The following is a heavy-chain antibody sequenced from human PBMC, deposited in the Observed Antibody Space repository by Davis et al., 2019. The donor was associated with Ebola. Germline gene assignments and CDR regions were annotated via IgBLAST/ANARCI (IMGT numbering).Heavy chain of an antibody. Sequence: PGGSLRLSCAASGFTFSSYAMHWVRQAPGKGLEYVSAISSNGGSTYYANSVKGRFTISRDNSKNTLYLQMNSLRAEDTAVYYCARDVGDYYYDSSGYPDYWGQGTLVTVSS. J-gene: IGHJ4*02. CDR1: GFTFSSYA. V-gene: IGHV3-64*01. CDR3: ARDVGDYYYDSSGYPDY. D-gene: IGHD3-22*01. CDR2: ISSNGGST.